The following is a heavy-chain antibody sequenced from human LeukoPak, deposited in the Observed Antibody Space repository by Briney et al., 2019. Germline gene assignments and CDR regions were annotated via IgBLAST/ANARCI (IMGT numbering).Heavy chain of an antibody. CDR1: GFTFSSYA. CDR2: VSGSGGST. CDR3: AKDLDIVATITGN. D-gene: IGHD5-12*01. V-gene: IGHV3-23*01. Sequence: GGSLRLSCAASGFTFSSYAMSWVRQAPGKGLEWVSCVSGSGGSTYYADSVKGRFTISRDNSKNTLYLQMNSLGAEDTAVYYCAKDLDIVATITGNWGQGTLVAVSS. J-gene: IGHJ4*02.